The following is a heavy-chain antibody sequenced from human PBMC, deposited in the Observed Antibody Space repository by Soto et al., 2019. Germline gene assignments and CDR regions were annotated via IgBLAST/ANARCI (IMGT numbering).Heavy chain of an antibody. CDR1: RYTFTSYY. CDR2: IHPSGDNT. J-gene: IGHJ6*02. D-gene: IGHD4-17*01. CDR3: ARDPPFSGILRGTPLMDV. V-gene: IGHV1-46*01. Sequence: ASVKVSCKASRYTFTSYYMHWVRQAPGQGLEWMGRIHPSGDNTKHAQKFQGRVTMTRDASTSTVYMELSTLRYEDTAVYYCARDPPFSGILRGTPLMDVWGQGTTVTVSS.